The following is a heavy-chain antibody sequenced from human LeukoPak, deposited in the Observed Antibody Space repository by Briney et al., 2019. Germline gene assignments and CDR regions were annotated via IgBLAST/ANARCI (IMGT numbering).Heavy chain of an antibody. CDR3: ARDSTGTGLLEY. CDR1: GYTFTSYP. D-gene: IGHD1-7*01. J-gene: IGHJ4*02. CDR2: SNGGNGNT. V-gene: IGHV1-3*02. Sequence: ASVTVSCKASGYTFTSYPIHWVRQAPGQRLEWMGWSNGGNGNTKYSQEFQDRVTITRDTSASKTYMELSSLRSEDMAVYYCARDSTGTGLLEYWGQGTLVTVSS.